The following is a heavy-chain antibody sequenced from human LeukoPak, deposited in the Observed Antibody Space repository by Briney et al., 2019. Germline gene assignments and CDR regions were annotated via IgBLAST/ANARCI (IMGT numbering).Heavy chain of an antibody. CDR1: GYTFTSYY. CDR3: ASPYVPAVLRGEYYYYYGMDV. D-gene: IGHD3-10*01. Sequence: ASVKVSCKASGYTFTSYYMHWVRQAPGQGLEWMGMINPSGGSTSYAQKFQGRVTMTRDTSTSTVYMELSSLRSEDTAVYYCASPYVPAVLRGEYYYYYGMDVWGQGTTVTVSS. J-gene: IGHJ6*02. V-gene: IGHV1-46*01. CDR2: INPSGGST.